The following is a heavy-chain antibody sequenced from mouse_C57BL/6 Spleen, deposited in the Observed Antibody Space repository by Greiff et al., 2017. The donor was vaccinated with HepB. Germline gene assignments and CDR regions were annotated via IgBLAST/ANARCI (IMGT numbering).Heavy chain of an antibody. CDR3: ARRGDSSGDFFAY. D-gene: IGHD3-2*02. CDR1: GYTFTSYW. V-gene: IGHV1-64*01. CDR2: IHPNSGST. Sequence: QVQLQQPGAELVKPGASVKLSCKASGYTFTSYWMHWVKQRPGQGLEWIGMIHPNSGSTNYNEKFKRKATLTVDKSSSTAYMQLSSLTSEDSAVYYCARRGDSSGDFFAYWGQGTLVTVSA. J-gene: IGHJ3*01.